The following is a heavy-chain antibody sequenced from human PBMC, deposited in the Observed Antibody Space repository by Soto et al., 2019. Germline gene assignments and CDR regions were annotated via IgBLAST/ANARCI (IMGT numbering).Heavy chain of an antibody. D-gene: IGHD6-13*01. CDR3: AKGGSSLSYFDY. J-gene: IGHJ4*02. Sequence: GSLRLSCAASGFTFSSYAMSWVRQAPGKGLEKVSTISASGGGTYYADTVKGRFTISGDNSKNTLYLQMNSLRAEDTFFYYCAKGGSSLSYFDYWGQGTLVTVSS. CDR2: ISASGGGT. CDR1: GFTFSSYA. V-gene: IGHV3-23*01.